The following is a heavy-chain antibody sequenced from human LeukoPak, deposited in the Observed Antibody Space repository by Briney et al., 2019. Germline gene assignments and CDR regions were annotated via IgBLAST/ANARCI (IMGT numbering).Heavy chain of an antibody. CDR3: ARDRDYYDSSGYFHYYGMDV. J-gene: IGHJ6*02. CDR1: GGSISSYY. Sequence: PSETLSLTCTVSGGSISSYYWSWIRQPAGKGLEWIGRIYTSGSTNYNPSLKSRVTMSVDTSKNQFSQKLSSVTAADTAVYYCARDRDYYDSSGYFHYYGMDVWGQGTTVTVSS. D-gene: IGHD3-22*01. CDR2: IYTSGST. V-gene: IGHV4-4*07.